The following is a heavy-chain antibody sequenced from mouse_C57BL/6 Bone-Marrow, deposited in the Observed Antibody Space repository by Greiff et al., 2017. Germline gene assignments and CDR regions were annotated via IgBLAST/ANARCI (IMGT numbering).Heavy chain of an antibody. D-gene: IGHD3-1*01. CDR3: ARDAFSGAMDY. V-gene: IGHV7-1*01. J-gene: IGHJ4*01. Sequence: EVNVVESGGGLVQSGRSLRLSCATSGFTFSDFYMEWVRQAPGKGLEWIAASRNKANDYTTEYSASVKGRFIVSRDTSQSILYLQMNALRAEDTAIYYCARDAFSGAMDYWGQGTSVTVSS. CDR2: SRNKANDYTT. CDR1: GFTFSDFY.